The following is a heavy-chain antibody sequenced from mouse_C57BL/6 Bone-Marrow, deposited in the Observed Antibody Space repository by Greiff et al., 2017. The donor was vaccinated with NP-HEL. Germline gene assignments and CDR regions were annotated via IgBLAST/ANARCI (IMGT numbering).Heavy chain of an antibody. D-gene: IGHD1-1*01. V-gene: IGHV1-9*01. J-gene: IGHJ4*01. CDR2: ILPGSGST. CDR1: GYTFTGYW. CDR3: ARGIETVVDVDYAMDY. Sequence: VQLQQSGAELMKPGASVKLSCKATGYTFTGYWIEWVKQRPGHGLEWIGEILPGSGSTNYNEKFKGKATLTADTSSITAYMQLSSLSTEDSAIYYCARGIETVVDVDYAMDYWGQGTSVTVSS.